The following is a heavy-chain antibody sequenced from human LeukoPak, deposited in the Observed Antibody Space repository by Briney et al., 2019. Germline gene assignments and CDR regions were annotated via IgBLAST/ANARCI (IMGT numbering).Heavy chain of an antibody. V-gene: IGHV3-33*01. CDR3: ASSDHDFWSGYDAFDI. J-gene: IGHJ3*02. CDR1: GFTFSSYG. D-gene: IGHD3-3*01. Sequence: PGRSLRLSCAASGFTFSSYGMRWVRQAPGKGLEWLAVIWYDGSNKYYADSVKGRFTISRDNPKNTLYLQMNSLRAEDTAVYYCASSDHDFWSGYDAFDIWGQGTMVTVSS. CDR2: IWYDGSNK.